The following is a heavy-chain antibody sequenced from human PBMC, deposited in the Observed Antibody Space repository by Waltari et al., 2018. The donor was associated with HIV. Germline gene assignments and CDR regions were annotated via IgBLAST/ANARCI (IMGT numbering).Heavy chain of an antibody. CDR2: INTKTGNP. CDR1: GYTFTAYA. D-gene: IGHD3-10*01. CDR3: ARGGRGVLTPWEDF. J-gene: IGHJ4*02. V-gene: IGHV7-4-1*02. Sequence: QVHLVQSGSELKRPGASVKISCKAFGYTFTAYAVHWVRQAPGQGLEWMGWINTKTGNPTYAPGFTGRIVFSLDTSVSTAYLQISSLRSEDTAIYYCARGGRGVLTPWEDFWGQGTLVIVSS.